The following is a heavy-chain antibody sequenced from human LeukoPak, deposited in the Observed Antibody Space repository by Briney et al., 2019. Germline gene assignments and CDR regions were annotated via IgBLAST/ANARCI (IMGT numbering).Heavy chain of an antibody. J-gene: IGHJ3*02. CDR3: ARDRYYYFRWGAFDI. CDR2: IKQDGSEK. Sequence: GGSLRLSCAASGFTFSSYWMSWVCQAPGKGLEWVANIKQDGSEKYYVDSVKGRFTISRDNAKNSLYPQMNSLRAEDTAEYYCARDRYYYFRWGAFDIWGQGTMVTVSS. D-gene: IGHD2/OR15-2a*01. V-gene: IGHV3-7*01. CDR1: GFTFSSYW.